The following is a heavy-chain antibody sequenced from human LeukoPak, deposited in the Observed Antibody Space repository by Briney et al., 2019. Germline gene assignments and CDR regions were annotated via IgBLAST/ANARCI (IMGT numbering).Heavy chain of an antibody. J-gene: IGHJ5*02. CDR1: GGSLSSYY. Sequence: SETLSLTCTVPGGSLSSYYWSWIRQPPRKGLEWIGDIYYSGSSNYNPSLKSRATISVDTSKNQFSLKLSSVTAADTAVYYCARQGYYDSSGYYWFDRWGQGTLVTVSS. D-gene: IGHD3-22*01. CDR3: ARQGYYDSSGYYWFDR. CDR2: IYYSGSS. V-gene: IGHV4-59*08.